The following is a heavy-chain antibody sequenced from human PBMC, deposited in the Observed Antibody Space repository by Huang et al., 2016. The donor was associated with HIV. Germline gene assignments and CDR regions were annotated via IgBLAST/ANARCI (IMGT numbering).Heavy chain of an antibody. Sequence: QVQLVQSGAEVKKPGSSVKVSCKASGNTISNYVINWVRQAPGQALEWMGSFIPFFGAPLYAQKFQGRVIISADESTNTAYMDLTSLTFEDTAVYFCARVREMATSYDAFDVWGQGRMVTVSS. CDR3: ARVREMATSYDAFDV. D-gene: IGHD5-12*01. V-gene: IGHV1-69*18. J-gene: IGHJ3*01. CDR1: GNTISNYV. CDR2: FIPFFGAP.